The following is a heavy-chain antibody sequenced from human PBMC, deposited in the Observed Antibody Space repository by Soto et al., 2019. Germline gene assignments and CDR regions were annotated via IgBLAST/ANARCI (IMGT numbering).Heavy chain of an antibody. CDR1: GYTLTSYY. Sequence: ASVKVYCKASGYTLTSYYMHWVRQAPGQGLEWMGIINPSGGRTSYAQKFRGRVTMTRDTSTSTVYMELSSLRSEDTAVYYCARVRRSSGYYYGYWGQGTPVTV. CDR3: ARVRRSSGYYYGY. CDR2: INPSGGRT. J-gene: IGHJ4*02. V-gene: IGHV1-46*01. D-gene: IGHD3-22*01.